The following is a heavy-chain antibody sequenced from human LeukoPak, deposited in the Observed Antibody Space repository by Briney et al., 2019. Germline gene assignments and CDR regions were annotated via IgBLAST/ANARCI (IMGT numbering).Heavy chain of an antibody. Sequence: SSETLSLTCAVYGGSFSGYYWSWIRQPPGKGLEWIGEINHSGSTNYNPSLKSRVTISVDTSKNQFSLKLSSVTAADTAVYYCARSLAFGVVIIPYFDYWGQGTLVTVSS. J-gene: IGHJ4*02. CDR2: INHSGST. V-gene: IGHV4-34*01. D-gene: IGHD3-3*01. CDR1: GGSFSGYY. CDR3: ARSLAFGVVIIPYFDY.